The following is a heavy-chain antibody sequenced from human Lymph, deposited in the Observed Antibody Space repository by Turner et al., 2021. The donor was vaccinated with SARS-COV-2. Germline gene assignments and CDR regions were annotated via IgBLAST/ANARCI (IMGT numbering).Heavy chain of an antibody. V-gene: IGHV5-51*03. J-gene: IGHJ6*02. CDR2: IDPGDSDT. CDR1: GYSFTSYG. D-gene: IGHD2-2*02. Sequence: EVQLVQSGAEVKKPGESLMISWKGSGYSFTSYGIGWMRQMPGKGLEWMGIIDPGDSDTRYSPSFQGQVTISADKSISAAYLQWSSLKASDTAMYYCARSEFCTSTSCYRSYYYYRMAVWGQGTTVTVSS. CDR3: ARSEFCTSTSCYRSYYYYRMAV.